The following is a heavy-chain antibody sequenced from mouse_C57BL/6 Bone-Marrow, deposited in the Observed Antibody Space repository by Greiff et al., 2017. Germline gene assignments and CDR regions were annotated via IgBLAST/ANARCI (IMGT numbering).Heavy chain of an antibody. CDR3: APTVVDWYFDV. J-gene: IGHJ1*03. V-gene: IGHV1-55*01. D-gene: IGHD1-1*01. CDR2: IYPGSGST. CDR1: GYTFTSYW. Sequence: QVQLQQPGAELVKPGASVKMSCKASGYTFTSYWITWVKQRPGQGLEWIGDIYPGSGSTNYNEKFKDKATLTVDKSSSTAYMQLSSLTSEDSAVYYCAPTVVDWYFDVWGTGTTVTVSS.